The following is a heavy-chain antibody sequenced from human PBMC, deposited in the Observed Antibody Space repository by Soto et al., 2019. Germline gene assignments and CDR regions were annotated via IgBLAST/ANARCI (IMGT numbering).Heavy chain of an antibody. CDR1: GGSISSYY. V-gene: IGHV4-59*01. Sequence: PSETLSLTCTVSGGSISSYYWSWIRQPPGKGLEWIGYIYYNGSTNYNPSLKSRVTISVDTSKNQFSLKLSSVTAADTAVYYCARKRRTCGGVNGSYYMDVWGQGTTVTVSS. J-gene: IGHJ6*03. D-gene: IGHD3-16*01. CDR2: IYYNGST. CDR3: ARKRRTCGGVNGSYYMDV.